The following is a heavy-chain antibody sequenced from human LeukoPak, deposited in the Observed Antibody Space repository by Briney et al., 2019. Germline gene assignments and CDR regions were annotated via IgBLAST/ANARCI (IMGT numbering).Heavy chain of an antibody. CDR2: ITWNSGTI. J-gene: IGHJ3*02. D-gene: IGHD1-7*01. Sequence: GGSLRLSCAASGFTFSSYAMSWVRQGPGKGLEWVSGITWNSGTIGYADSVKGRFTISRDNAKNSLYLQMNSLRAEDTALYYCAKDVTGTGAFDIWGQGTMVTVSS. CDR1: GFTFSSYA. V-gene: IGHV3-9*01. CDR3: AKDVTGTGAFDI.